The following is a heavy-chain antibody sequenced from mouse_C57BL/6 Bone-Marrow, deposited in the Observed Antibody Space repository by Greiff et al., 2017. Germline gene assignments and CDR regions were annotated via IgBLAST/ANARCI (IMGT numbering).Heavy chain of an antibody. J-gene: IGHJ3*01. D-gene: IGHD1-1*01. CDR1: GYSFTGYF. Sequence: VQLQQSGPELVKPGDSVKISCKASGYSFTGYFMNWVMQSHGKSLEWIGRINPYNGDTFYNQKFKGKATLTVDKSSSTAHMELRSLTSEDSAVYDCARGYGSTPFAYWGQGTLVTVSA. V-gene: IGHV1-20*01. CDR3: ARGYGSTPFAY. CDR2: INPYNGDT.